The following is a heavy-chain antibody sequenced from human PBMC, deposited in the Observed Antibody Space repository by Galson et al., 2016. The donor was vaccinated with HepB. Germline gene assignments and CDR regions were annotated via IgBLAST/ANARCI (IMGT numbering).Heavy chain of an antibody. CDR3: ARDRAVAGDFDY. V-gene: IGHV4-39*07. CDR2: IYYTGNT. D-gene: IGHD6-19*01. Sequence: SETLSLTCTVSGDSINSGNHYWGWLRQPPGKGLEWIGSIYYTGNTYANPSLKSRVTMSVDTSKKQFSLKLTYAAAADTAVYHCARDRAVAGDFDYWGQGALVTVTS. CDR1: GDSINSGNHY. J-gene: IGHJ4*02.